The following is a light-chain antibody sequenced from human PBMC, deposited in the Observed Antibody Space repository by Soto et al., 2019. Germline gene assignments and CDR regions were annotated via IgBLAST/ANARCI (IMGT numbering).Light chain of an antibody. Sequence: QTVVTQEPSFSVSPGRTVTLTCGLSSGSVSTAYYPSWYQQTPGQAPRALIYNTNTRSSGVPDRFSGSILGNKAALTITGAQADEESDYYCVLYMGSGLWVFGGGTQLTVL. CDR1: SGSVSTAYY. J-gene: IGLJ3*02. V-gene: IGLV8-61*01. CDR2: NTN. CDR3: VLYMGSGLWV.